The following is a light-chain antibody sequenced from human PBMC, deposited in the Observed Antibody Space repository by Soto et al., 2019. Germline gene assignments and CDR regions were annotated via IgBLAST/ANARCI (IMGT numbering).Light chain of an antibody. J-gene: IGKJ1*01. CDR1: QGVGNG. Sequence: DIQMTQSPSSLSASVGDRVAITCRASQGVGNGLSWFQQKPGKAPKRLIYAASILQSGVPSRFSCSGSGTEFTLTISSLQPEDFATYYCLQHDVNPLTFGQGTRVEIK. CDR2: AAS. CDR3: LQHDVNPLT. V-gene: IGKV1-17*01.